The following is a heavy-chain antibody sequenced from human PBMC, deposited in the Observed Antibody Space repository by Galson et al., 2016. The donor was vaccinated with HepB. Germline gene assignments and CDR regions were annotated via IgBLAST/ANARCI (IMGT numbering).Heavy chain of an antibody. CDR3: ARVLYGDNDAFDI. V-gene: IGHV3-30-3*01. J-gene: IGHJ3*02. CDR1: RFTFSRNA. CDR2: ITYDGGDT. Sequence: SLRLSCAASRFTFSRNAMHWVRQAPGQGLDWVAAITYDGGDTYYADTVTGRFTISRDNSRNMVYLEMNRLRPEDSAVYYCARVLYGDNDAFDIWGQGTMVSFSS. D-gene: IGHD4-17*01.